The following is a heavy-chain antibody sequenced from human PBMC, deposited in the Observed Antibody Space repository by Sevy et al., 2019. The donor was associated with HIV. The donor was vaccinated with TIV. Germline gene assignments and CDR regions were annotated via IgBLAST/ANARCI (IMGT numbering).Heavy chain of an antibody. CDR1: GFTFSSYW. CDR3: GRAMDV. Sequence: GGSLRLSCAASGFTFSSYWMHWVRQAPGKGLEWVANIKEDGSEKYYVDSVKGRITISRDNAKNSLYLQMNSLRPEDTAVYYCGRAMDVWGQGTTVTVSS. CDR2: IKEDGSEK. J-gene: IGHJ6*02. V-gene: IGHV3-7*01.